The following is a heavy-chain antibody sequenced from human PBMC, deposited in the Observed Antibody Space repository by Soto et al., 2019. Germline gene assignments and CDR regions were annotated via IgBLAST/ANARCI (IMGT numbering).Heavy chain of an antibody. CDR2: IYYSGST. J-gene: IGHJ4*02. CDR1: GGSISSSSYY. CDR3: ARHTRLAYNDY. V-gene: IGHV4-39*01. D-gene: IGHD6-19*01. Sequence: QLQLQESGPGLVKPSETLSLTCTVSGGSISSSSYYWGWIRQPPGKGLEWIGSIYYSGSTYYNPSLKSRVTISVDTSKNQFSLKLSPVTAADTAVYYCARHTRLAYNDYWGQGTLVTVSS.